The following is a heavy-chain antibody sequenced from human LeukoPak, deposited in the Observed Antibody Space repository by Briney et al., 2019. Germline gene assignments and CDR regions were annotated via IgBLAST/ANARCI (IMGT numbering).Heavy chain of an antibody. J-gene: IGHJ5*01. V-gene: IGHV1-69*08. D-gene: IGHD6-19*01. CDR1: GGSFNSYI. Sequence: SVKVSCAASGGSFNSYILSWVRQAPGQGLEWMGRITPLLDKADYAQKFQGRITITADSSTSTAYMELSSLRSDDTAVYYCARDRVAISVAGFDSWGQGTLVIVSS. CDR3: ARDRVAISVAGFDS. CDR2: ITPLLDKA.